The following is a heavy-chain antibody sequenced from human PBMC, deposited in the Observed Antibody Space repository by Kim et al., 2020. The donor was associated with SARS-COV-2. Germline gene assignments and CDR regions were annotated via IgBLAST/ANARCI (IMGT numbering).Heavy chain of an antibody. V-gene: IGHV1-46*01. CDR3: AREGPPLLWFGELVRSNWFDP. D-gene: IGHD3-10*01. Sequence: ASVKVSCKASGYTFTSYYMHWVRQAPGQGLEWMGIINPSGGSTSYAQKFQGRVTMTRDTSTSTVYMELSSLRSEDTAVYYCAREGPPLLWFGELVRSNWFDPWGQGTLVTVSS. CDR2: INPSGGST. CDR1: GYTFTSYY. J-gene: IGHJ5*02.